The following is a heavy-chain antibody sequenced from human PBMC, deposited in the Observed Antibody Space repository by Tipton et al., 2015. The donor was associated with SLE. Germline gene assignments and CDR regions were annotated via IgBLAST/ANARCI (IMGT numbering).Heavy chain of an antibody. D-gene: IGHD6-13*01. CDR3: ARDRGIALGPDYYSGMDV. Sequence: TLSLTCAVYGGSFSGYYWSWIRQPPGKGLEWIGYIYYSGSTNYNPSLKSRVTISVDTSKNQFSLKLSSVTAADSAVYYCARDRGIALGPDYYSGMDVWGQGTTVTVSS. CDR1: GGSFSGYY. V-gene: IGHV4-59*01. CDR2: IYYSGST. J-gene: IGHJ6*02.